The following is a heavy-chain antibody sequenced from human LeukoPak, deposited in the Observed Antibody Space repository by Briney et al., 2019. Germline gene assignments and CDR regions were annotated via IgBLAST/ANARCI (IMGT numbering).Heavy chain of an antibody. Sequence: SETLSLTCTVSGYSISSGYYWGWIRQPPGKGLKWIGSIYHSGSTYYNPSLKSRVTISVDTSKNQFSLKLSSVTAADTAVYYCARGRYYDSSGYYTPSYYYYYMDVWGKGTTVTVSS. CDR1: GYSISSGYY. D-gene: IGHD3-22*01. J-gene: IGHJ6*03. V-gene: IGHV4-38-2*02. CDR3: ARGRYYDSSGYYTPSYYYYYMDV. CDR2: IYHSGST.